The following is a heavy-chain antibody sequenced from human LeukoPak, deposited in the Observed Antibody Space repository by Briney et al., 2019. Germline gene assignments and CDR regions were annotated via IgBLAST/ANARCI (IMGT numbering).Heavy chain of an antibody. CDR2: INPNSGGT. Sequence: GASVKVSCKASGYTFTGFYMHWVRQAPGQELEWMGWINPNSGGTNYAQKFQGRVTMTMDTSISTAYMELSRLRSDDTAVYYCARDSRWGEQPRPDYWGQGTLVTVSS. J-gene: IGHJ4*02. CDR3: ARDSRWGEQPRPDY. CDR1: GYTFTGFY. D-gene: IGHD5-24*01. V-gene: IGHV1-2*02.